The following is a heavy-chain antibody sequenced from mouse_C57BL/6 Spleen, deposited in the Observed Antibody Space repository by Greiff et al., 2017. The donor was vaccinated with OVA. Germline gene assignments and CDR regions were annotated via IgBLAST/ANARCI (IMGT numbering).Heavy chain of an antibody. CDR1: GYTFTDYY. D-gene: IGHD1-1*01. Sequence: DVQLQESGPVLVKPGASVKMSCKASGYTFTDYYMNWVKQSHGKSLEWIGVINPYNGGTSYNQKFKGKATLTVDKSSSTAYMELNSLTSEDSAVYYCARGGENGSSLTGNYYFDYWGQGTTLTVSS. CDR3: ARGGENGSSLTGNYYFDY. CDR2: INPYNGGT. J-gene: IGHJ2*01. V-gene: IGHV1-19*01.